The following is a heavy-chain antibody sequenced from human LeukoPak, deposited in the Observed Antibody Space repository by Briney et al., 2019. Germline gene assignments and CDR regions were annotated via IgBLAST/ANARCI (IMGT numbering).Heavy chain of an antibody. CDR2: INPNSGGT. CDR3: AREPLGIAAAGYYFDY. Sequence: GASVKVSCKASGYTFTGYYMHWVRQAPGQGLEWMGWINPNSGGTNYAQKFQGRVTMTRDTSISTAYMELSRLRSDDTAVYYCAREPLGIAAAGYYFDYWGQGTLVTVSS. V-gene: IGHV1-2*02. CDR1: GYTFTGYY. D-gene: IGHD6-13*01. J-gene: IGHJ4*02.